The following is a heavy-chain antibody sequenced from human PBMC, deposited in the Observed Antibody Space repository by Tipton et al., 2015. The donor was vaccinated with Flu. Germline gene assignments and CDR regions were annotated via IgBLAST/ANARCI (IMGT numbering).Heavy chain of an antibody. CDR2: IYYSGST. J-gene: IGHJ4*02. CDR3: AREGRVVVIAIHYFDY. V-gene: IGHV4-39*07. Sequence: TLSLTCTVSGGSISSSSYYWGWIRQPPGKGLEWIGSIYYSGSTYYNPSLKSRVTISVDTSKNQFSLKLSSVTAADTAVYYCAREGRVVVIAIHYFDYWGQGTLVTVSS. D-gene: IGHD2-21*01. CDR1: GGSISSSSYY.